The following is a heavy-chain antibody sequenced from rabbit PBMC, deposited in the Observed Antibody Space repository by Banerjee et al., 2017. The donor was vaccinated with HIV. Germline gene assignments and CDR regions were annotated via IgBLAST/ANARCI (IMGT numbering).Heavy chain of an antibody. Sequence: QEQLVESGGGLVQPEGSLALTCTASGFSFSNGYYMCWVRQAPGKGLEWIACIDTSDGDTDYANWPKGRFTISKTSSTTVTLQMTSLTAADTATYFCARNYVNAFDPWGQGTLVTVS. CDR1: GFSFSNGYY. D-gene: IGHD1-1*01. CDR3: ARNYVNAFDP. CDR2: IDTSDGDT. J-gene: IGHJ2*01. V-gene: IGHV1S45*01.